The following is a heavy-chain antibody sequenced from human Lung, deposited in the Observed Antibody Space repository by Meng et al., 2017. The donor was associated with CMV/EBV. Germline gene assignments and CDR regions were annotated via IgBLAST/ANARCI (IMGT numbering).Heavy chain of an antibody. D-gene: IGHD1-26*01. V-gene: IGHV3-20*04. Sequence: GESXKISCAASGFTFDDYGMSWVRQVPGKGLEWVSGIIWNGASASYADSVKGRFTISRDNAKNSLYLQMNRLRAEDTALYYCARDRGSSEYYLDCWGQGNXVTVAS. CDR2: IIWNGASA. CDR3: ARDRGSSEYYLDC. J-gene: IGHJ4*02. CDR1: GFTFDDYG.